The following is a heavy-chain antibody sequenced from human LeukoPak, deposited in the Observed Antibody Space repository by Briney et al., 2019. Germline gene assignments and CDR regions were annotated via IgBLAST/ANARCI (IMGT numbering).Heavy chain of an antibody. D-gene: IGHD2/OR15-2a*01. CDR3: ARERNRWFDP. V-gene: IGHV3-7*01. J-gene: IGHJ5*02. Sequence: GGSLRLSCAASGFTFNTYWMTWVRQAPGKGLEWVASIKQDGTEIYYVDSVKGRFTISRDNADNSLYLQMNSLTVEDTALYYCARERNRWFDPWGQGTLVIVSS. CDR1: GFTFNTYW. CDR2: IKQDGTEI.